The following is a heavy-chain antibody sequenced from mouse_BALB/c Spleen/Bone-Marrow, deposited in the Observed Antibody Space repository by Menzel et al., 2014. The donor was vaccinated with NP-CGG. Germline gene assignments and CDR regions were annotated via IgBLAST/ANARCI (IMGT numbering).Heavy chain of an antibody. Sequence: QVQLQQSGAGLMKPGASVKISCKATGYTFSSYWIEWVKQRPGHGLEWIGEILPGSGSTNYNEKFKGKATLTADTSSSTAYMQLSSLTSEDSAVYFCARGVVAPHRYFDVWGAGTTVTVSS. CDR1: GYTFSSYW. J-gene: IGHJ1*01. D-gene: IGHD1-1*01. V-gene: IGHV1-9*01. CDR2: ILPGSGST. CDR3: ARGVVAPHRYFDV.